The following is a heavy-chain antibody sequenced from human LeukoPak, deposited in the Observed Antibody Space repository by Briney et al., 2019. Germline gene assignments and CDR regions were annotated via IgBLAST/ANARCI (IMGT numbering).Heavy chain of an antibody. D-gene: IGHD2-2*01. CDR1: GGSFSGHY. Sequence: PSETLSLTCAVYGGSFSGHYWSWIRQPPGKGLEWIGEINHSGSTNYNPSLKSRVTISVDTSKNQFSLKLSSVTAADTAVYYCARGIGYCSSTSCNGKYDYWGQGTLVTVSS. J-gene: IGHJ4*02. V-gene: IGHV4-34*01. CDR3: ARGIGYCSSTSCNGKYDY. CDR2: INHSGST.